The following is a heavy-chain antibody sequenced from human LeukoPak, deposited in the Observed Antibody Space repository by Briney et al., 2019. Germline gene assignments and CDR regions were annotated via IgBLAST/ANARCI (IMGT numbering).Heavy chain of an antibody. V-gene: IGHV3-30*03. J-gene: IGHJ4*02. Sequence: GGSLRLSCAASGFTFSSYGVHWARQAPGKVLEWVAVISYDGSNKYYADSVKGRFTISRDNSKNTLHLQMNSLRAEDTAVYYCASVGTPIVVVPAAIVDYWGQGTLVTVSS. CDR2: ISYDGSNK. D-gene: IGHD2-2*01. CDR3: ASVGTPIVVVPAAIVDY. CDR1: GFTFSSYG.